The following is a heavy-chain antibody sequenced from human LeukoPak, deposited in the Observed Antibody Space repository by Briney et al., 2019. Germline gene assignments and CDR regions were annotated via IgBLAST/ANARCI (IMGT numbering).Heavy chain of an antibody. CDR1: GFTFSSYE. V-gene: IGHV3-48*03. CDR3: ARAYDTSGYSDLGY. J-gene: IGHJ4*02. D-gene: IGHD3-22*01. Sequence: GGSLILSCAASGFTFSSYEMNWVRPAPGKGLEWVSYISSSGSTIYYADSVKGRFTISRDNAKNSLYLEMNSLRGEDTAVYYCARAYDTSGYSDLGYWGQGTLVTVSS. CDR2: ISSSGSTI.